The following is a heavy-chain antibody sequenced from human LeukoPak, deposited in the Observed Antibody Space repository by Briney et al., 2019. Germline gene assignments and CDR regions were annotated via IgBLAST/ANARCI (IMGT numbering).Heavy chain of an antibody. CDR1: GGSFSDYY. V-gene: IGHV4-34*01. J-gene: IGHJ4*02. CDR2: INHSGST. D-gene: IGHD6-19*01. CDR3: ARDSAVAAYYFDY. Sequence: SETLSLTCAVYGGSFSDYYWNWIRQPPGKGLEWIGEINHSGSTNYNPSLKSRVTMSVDTSKNQFSLKLSSVTAADTAVYYCARDSAVAAYYFDYWGQGTLVTVSS.